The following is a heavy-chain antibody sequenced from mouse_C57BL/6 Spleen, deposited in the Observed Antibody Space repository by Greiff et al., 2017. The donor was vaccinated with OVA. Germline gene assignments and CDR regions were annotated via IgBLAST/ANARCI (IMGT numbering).Heavy chain of an antibody. D-gene: IGHD2-4*01. V-gene: IGHV1-64*01. CDR3: ARCNDYDGCAD. J-gene: IGHJ3*01. Sequence: QVQLQQPGAELVKPGASVKLSCKASGYTFTSYWMHWVKQRPGQGLEWIGMIHPNSGSTNYNEKFKSKATLTVDKSSSTAYMQLSSLTSEDSAVYYCARCNDYDGCADWGQGTLVTVSA. CDR2: IHPNSGST. CDR1: GYTFTSYW.